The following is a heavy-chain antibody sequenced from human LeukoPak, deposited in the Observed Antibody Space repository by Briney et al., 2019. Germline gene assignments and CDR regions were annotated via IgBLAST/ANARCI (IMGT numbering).Heavy chain of an antibody. Sequence: SVKVSCKASGGTFSSYAISWVRQAPGQGLEWMGGIIPIFGTANYAQKFQGRATITADESTSTAYMELSSLRSEDTAVYYCARGYSSGWYGPYYFDYWGQGTLVTVSS. V-gene: IGHV1-69*13. CDR2: IIPIFGTA. D-gene: IGHD6-19*01. CDR1: GGTFSSYA. J-gene: IGHJ4*02. CDR3: ARGYSSGWYGPYYFDY.